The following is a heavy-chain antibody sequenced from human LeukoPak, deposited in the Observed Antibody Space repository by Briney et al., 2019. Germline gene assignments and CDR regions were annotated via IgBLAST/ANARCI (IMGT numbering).Heavy chain of an antibody. CDR1: GGSISSYY. Sequence: PSETLSLTCTVSGGSISSYYWRWIRQPAGKGLEWIGRIYTSGSTNYNPSLKSRVTMSVDTSKNQFSLKLSSVTAADTAVYYCARSSITIFGVLYYFDYWGQGTLVTVSS. CDR2: IYTSGST. D-gene: IGHD3-3*01. V-gene: IGHV4-4*07. CDR3: ARSSITIFGVLYYFDY. J-gene: IGHJ4*02.